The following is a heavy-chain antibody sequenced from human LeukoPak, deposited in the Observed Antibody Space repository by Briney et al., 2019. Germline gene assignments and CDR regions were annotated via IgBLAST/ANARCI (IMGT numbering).Heavy chain of an antibody. CDR1: GGSFSGYY. CDR2: INHSGST. Sequence: KPSETLSLTCAVYGGSFSGYYWSWIRQPPGKGLEWIGEINHSGSTNYNPSLKSRVTISVDTSKNQFSLKLSSVTAADTAVYYCARVPSIWYSSSWYKYYYGMDVWGQGTMVTVSS. V-gene: IGHV4-34*01. J-gene: IGHJ6*02. CDR3: ARVPSIWYSSSWYKYYYGMDV. D-gene: IGHD6-13*01.